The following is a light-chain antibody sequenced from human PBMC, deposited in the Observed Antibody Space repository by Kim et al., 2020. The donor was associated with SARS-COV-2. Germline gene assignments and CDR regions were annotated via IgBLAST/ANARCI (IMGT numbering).Light chain of an antibody. J-gene: IGKJ2*01. V-gene: IGKV1-39*01. Sequence: ASVGDRVTVTCRASEDIKNYVNWYQQRLGQAPKLLMYATSTLESGVPFRFSGSGSGTDYTLTISSLQPEDCETYFCQQSYTAPHTFGQGTKLEI. CDR3: QQSYTAPHT. CDR2: ATS. CDR1: EDIKNY.